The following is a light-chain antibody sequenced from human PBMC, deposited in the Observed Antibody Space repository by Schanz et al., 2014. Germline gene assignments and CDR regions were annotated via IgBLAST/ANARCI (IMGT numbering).Light chain of an antibody. CDR2: KNN. J-gene: IGLJ1*01. Sequence: QSVLTQPPSASEPPGQRVTISCSGSNSNIGSNSVNWYQQLPGTAPKLLIYKNNQRPSGVPDRFSNSKSGTSASLAISGLQSEDEADYYCAAWDDSLDAYVFGSGTKLTVL. V-gene: IGLV1-44*01. CDR3: AAWDDSLDAYV. CDR1: NSNIGSNS.